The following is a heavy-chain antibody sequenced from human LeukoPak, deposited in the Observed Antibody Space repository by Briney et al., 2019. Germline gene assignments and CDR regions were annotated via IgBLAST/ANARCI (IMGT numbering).Heavy chain of an antibody. CDR2: ISRSGSTI. Sequence: GGSLHDSRAASGFTFSNYEMNWVRQAPGKGLEWISYISRSGSTIYYAESVKGRFTISRDNAKNSLYLQMNSLRGEDTAVYYCASNRPVAPSSLDYLRRGTLVSVSS. D-gene: IGHD1-14*01. CDR1: GFTFSNYE. J-gene: IGHJ4*02. V-gene: IGHV3-48*03. CDR3: ASNRPVAPSSLDY.